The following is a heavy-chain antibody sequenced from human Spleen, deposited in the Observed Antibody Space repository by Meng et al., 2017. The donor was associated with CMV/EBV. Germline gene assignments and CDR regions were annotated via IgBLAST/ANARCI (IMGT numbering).Heavy chain of an antibody. V-gene: IGHV3-33*01. Sequence: GESLKISCAASGFTFSSYGMHWVRQAPGKGLEWVAVIWYDGSNKYYADSVKGRFTISRDNSKNTLYLQMNSLRAEDTAVYYCARDITGTTYYYGMDVWGQGTTVTVSS. D-gene: IGHD1-7*01. CDR1: GFTFSSYG. J-gene: IGHJ6*02. CDR3: ARDITGTTYYYGMDV. CDR2: IWYDGSNK.